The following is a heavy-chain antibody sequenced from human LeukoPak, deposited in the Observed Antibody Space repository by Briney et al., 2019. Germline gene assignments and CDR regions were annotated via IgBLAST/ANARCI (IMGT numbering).Heavy chain of an antibody. D-gene: IGHD2-2*01. Sequence: SETLSLTCAVYGGSFSGYYWSWIRQPPGKGLEWIGYIYYSGSTNYNPSLKSRVTISVDTSKNQFSLKLSSVTAADTAVYYCARHYCSSTSCSLGDYYYYMDVWGKGTTVTVSS. CDR1: GGSFSGYY. V-gene: IGHV4-59*01. CDR3: ARHYCSSTSCSLGDYYYYMDV. CDR2: IYYSGST. J-gene: IGHJ6*03.